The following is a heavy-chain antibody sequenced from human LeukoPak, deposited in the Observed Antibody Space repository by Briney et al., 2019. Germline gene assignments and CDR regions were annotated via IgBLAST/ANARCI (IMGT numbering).Heavy chain of an antibody. CDR1: GGSISSYY. CDR3: ASLDFWSGYYYYGMDV. Sequence: SETLSLTCSVSGGSISSYYWSWIRQPPGKGLEWIGYMYYSGSTNYNPSLRSRVTIAKDMSKNQFSLRLSSVTAADTAVYYCASLDFWSGYYYYGMDVWGQGTTVTVSS. J-gene: IGHJ6*02. D-gene: IGHD3-3*01. V-gene: IGHV4-59*08. CDR2: MYYSGST.